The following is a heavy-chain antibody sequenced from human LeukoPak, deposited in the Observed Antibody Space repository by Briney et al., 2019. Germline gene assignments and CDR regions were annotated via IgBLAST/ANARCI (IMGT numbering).Heavy chain of an antibody. CDR1: GFTFSSYS. J-gene: IGHJ3*02. V-gene: IGHV3-21*01. CDR2: ISSSSSYI. Sequence: TGGSLRLSCAASGFTFSSYSMNWVRQAPGKGLEWVSCISSSSSYIHYADSVKGRFTISRDNAKNSLFLQMNSLRAEDTAVYYCARVRTSNLQDAFDIWGQGTMVSVSS. CDR3: ARVRTSNLQDAFDI. D-gene: IGHD2-2*01.